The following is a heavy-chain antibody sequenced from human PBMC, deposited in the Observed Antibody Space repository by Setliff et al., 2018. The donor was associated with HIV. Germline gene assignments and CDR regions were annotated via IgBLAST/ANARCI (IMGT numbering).Heavy chain of an antibody. D-gene: IGHD3-10*02. CDR2: IIPIFNTA. CDR1: GGTFSSYA. CDR3: ARIVRPSYYYYYYMDV. J-gene: IGHJ6*03. Sequence: SVKVSCKASGGTFSSYAISWVRQAPGQGLEWMGGIIPIFNTANYAQKFQGRVTITADESTSTAYMELSSLRSEDTAVFYCARIVRPSYYYYYYMDVWGKGTTVTV. V-gene: IGHV1-69*13.